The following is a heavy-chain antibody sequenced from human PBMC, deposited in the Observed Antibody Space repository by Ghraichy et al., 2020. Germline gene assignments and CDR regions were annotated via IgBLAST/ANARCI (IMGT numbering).Heavy chain of an antibody. J-gene: IGHJ3*02. CDR1: GFTFSSYS. Sequence: GGSLRLSCAASGFTFSSYSMNWVRQAPGKGLEWVSYISSSSSTIYYADSVKGRFTISRDNAKNSLYLQMDSLRDEDTAVYYCARVAYMITFGGVIVDDAFDIWGQGTMVTVSS. V-gene: IGHV3-48*02. CDR2: ISSSSSTI. D-gene: IGHD3-16*02. CDR3: ARVAYMITFGGVIVDDAFDI.